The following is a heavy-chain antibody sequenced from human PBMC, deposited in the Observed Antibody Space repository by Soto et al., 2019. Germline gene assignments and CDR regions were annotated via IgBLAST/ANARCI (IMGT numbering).Heavy chain of an antibody. CDR1: GYSFTSYW. V-gene: IGHV5-51*01. J-gene: IGHJ6*02. CDR3: ARRARAGPNYYYHGMDV. D-gene: IGHD1-26*01. Sequence: GESLKISCKGSGYSFTSYWIGWVRQMPGKGLEWMGIIYPGDSDTRYSPSFQGQVTISADKSISTAYLQWSSLKASDTAMYYCARRARAGPNYYYHGMDVWGQGTTVTVSS. CDR2: IYPGDSDT.